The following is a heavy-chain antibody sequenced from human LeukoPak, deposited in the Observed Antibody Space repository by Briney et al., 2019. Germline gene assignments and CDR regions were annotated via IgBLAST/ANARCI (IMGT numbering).Heavy chain of an antibody. D-gene: IGHD6-6*01. V-gene: IGHV4-34*01. Sequence: SETLSLTCAVYGGSFSGYYWSWIRQPPGKGLEWIGEINHSGSTNYNPSLKSRVTISVDTSKNQFSLKLSSVTAADTAVYYCARDRNIPARPRGLFDPWGQGTLVTVSS. CDR3: ARDRNIPARPRGLFDP. J-gene: IGHJ5*02. CDR1: GGSFSGYY. CDR2: INHSGST.